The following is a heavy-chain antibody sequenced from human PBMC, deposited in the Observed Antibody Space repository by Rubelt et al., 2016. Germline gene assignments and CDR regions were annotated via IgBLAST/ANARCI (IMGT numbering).Heavy chain of an antibody. CDR2: ISGSGGST. D-gene: IGHD6-6*01. Sequence: GKGLEWVSAISGSGGSTYYADSVKGRFTISRDNSKNTLYLQMNSLRAEDTAVYYCAKDLHSSSVGFDYWGQGTLVTVSS. CDR3: AKDLHSSSVGFDY. J-gene: IGHJ4*02. V-gene: IGHV3-23*01.